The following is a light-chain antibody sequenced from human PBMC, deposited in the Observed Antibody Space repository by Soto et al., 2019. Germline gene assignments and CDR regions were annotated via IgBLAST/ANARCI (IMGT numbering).Light chain of an antibody. V-gene: IGLV1-36*01. CDR2: YDD. CDR1: SSNIGNNA. Sequence: QLVLTQPPSVSEAPRQRVTISCSGSSSNIGNNAVNWYQQLPGKAPKLLIYYDDLLPSGVSDRFSGSKSGTSASLAISGLQSEDEADYYCAAWDDSLKAWVFGGGTKVTVL. J-gene: IGLJ3*02. CDR3: AAWDDSLKAWV.